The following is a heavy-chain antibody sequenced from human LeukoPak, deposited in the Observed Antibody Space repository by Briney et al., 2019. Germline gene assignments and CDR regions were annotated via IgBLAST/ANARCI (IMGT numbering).Heavy chain of an antibody. J-gene: IGHJ5*02. CDR3: ARDAYCSSTSCYTHWFDP. CDR2: ISAYNGNT. D-gene: IGHD2-2*02. V-gene: IGHV1-18*01. Sequence: VASVTVSFKASGYTFTSYGISWVRQAPGQGREWMGWISAYNGNTNYAQKLQGRVTMTTDTSTSTAYMELRSLRSDDTAVYYCARDAYCSSTSCYTHWFDPWGQGTLVTVSS. CDR1: GYTFTSYG.